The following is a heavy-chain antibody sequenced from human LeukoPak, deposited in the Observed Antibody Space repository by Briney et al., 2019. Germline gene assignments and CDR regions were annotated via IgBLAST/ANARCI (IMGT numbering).Heavy chain of an antibody. CDR3: ARGGRYYRILYYFDY. J-gene: IGHJ4*02. D-gene: IGHD1-14*01. V-gene: IGHV4-59*01. CDR1: GGSISSYY. Sequence: SETLSLTCTVSGGSISSYYWSWIRQPPGKGLEWIGYIYCSGSTNYNPSLKSRVTISVDTSKNQFSLKLSSVTAADTAVYYCARGGRYYRILYYFDYWGQGTLVTVSS. CDR2: IYCSGST.